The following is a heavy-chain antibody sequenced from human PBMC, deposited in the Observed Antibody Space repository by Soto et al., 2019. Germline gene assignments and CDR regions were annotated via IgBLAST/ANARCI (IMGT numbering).Heavy chain of an antibody. CDR2: IYHGGNT. V-gene: IGHV4-4*02. D-gene: IGHD3-22*01. J-gene: IGHJ5*01. CDR3: ARHSSYYYDSSAYYDS. Sequence: QVHLQESGPGLVQSSGTLSLTCGVSGAPISTGNWWTWVRQPPGKGLEWIGEIYHGGNTNYRPSLKSRVTISVDKAKNQFSLRPSSVTAADTAVYYCARHSSYYYDSSAYYDSWGQGALVTVSS. CDR1: GAPISTGNW.